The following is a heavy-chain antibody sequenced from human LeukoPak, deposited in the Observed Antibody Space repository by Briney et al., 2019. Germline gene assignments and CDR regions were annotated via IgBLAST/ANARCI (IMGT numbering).Heavy chain of an antibody. CDR2: IPIRGGPI. V-gene: IGHV3-48*03. Sequence: GGSLRLSCAVSGFTFSNYEINCGRHAPGKGHESGSYIPIRGGPIYYADSVKSRFTISRDNPKRSVYLQMNKLRVDETPVYYCARRLSIAGGNFFDYWGQGTLVTVSS. J-gene: IGHJ4*02. D-gene: IGHD1-26*01. CDR3: ARRLSIAGGNFFDY. CDR1: GFTFSNYE.